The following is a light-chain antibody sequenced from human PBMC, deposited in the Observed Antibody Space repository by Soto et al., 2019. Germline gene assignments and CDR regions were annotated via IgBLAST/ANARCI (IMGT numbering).Light chain of an antibody. CDR1: QDISNY. CDR2: AAS. Sequence: DFQMTQSPSSLSASVGDTVIITCRASQDISNYLAWYQQKPGKTPRLVIYAASTLQSGVPSRFSGSGSGTDFTLTISSLQPEDVATYYCQKYNRVPRTFGQGTKVVIK. J-gene: IGKJ1*01. CDR3: QKYNRVPRT. V-gene: IGKV1-27*01.